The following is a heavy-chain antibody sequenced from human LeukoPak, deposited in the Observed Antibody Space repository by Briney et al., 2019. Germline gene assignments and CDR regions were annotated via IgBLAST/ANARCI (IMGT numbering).Heavy chain of an antibody. CDR3: ASQPIDXYGDYGGVV. CDR1: GYTFTDYY. CDR2: INPKSGGT. Sequence: ASVKVSCKASGYTFTDYYMHWVRQAPGQGLEWMGWINPKSGGTAYAQKFQGRVTMTRDMSINTAYMELTRLISDDTAVYYCASQPIDXYGDYGGVVWGQGTLVTVSS. V-gene: IGHV1-2*02. J-gene: IGHJ4*02. D-gene: IGHD4-17*01.